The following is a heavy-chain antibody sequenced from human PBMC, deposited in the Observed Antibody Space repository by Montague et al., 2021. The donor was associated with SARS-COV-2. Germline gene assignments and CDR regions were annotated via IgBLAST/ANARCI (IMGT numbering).Heavy chain of an antibody. CDR2: IYSGGRT. CDR1: GFTVSSNY. Sequence: SLRLSCAASGFTVSSNYMSWVRQAPGKGLEWVSVIYSGGRTYYADSVKGRFTISRHNSKNTLYLQMNSLRAEDTAVYYCARDHGSGWFTFDYWGQGTLVTVSS. V-gene: IGHV3-53*04. J-gene: IGHJ4*02. D-gene: IGHD6-19*01. CDR3: ARDHGSGWFTFDY.